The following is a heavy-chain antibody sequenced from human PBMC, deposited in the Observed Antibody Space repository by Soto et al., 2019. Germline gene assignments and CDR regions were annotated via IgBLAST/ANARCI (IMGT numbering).Heavy chain of an antibody. CDR1: GYTFTSYG. V-gene: IGHV1-18*01. CDR2: ISAHNGNT. Sequence: QVHLVQSGAEVKKPGASVKVSCKGSGYTFTSYGITWVRQAPGQGLEWMGWISAHNGNTDYAQKLQGRVTVTRDTSTSTAYMELRSLRSDVTAVYYFARGRYGDYWGQGALVTVSS. D-gene: IGHD1-1*01. CDR3: ARGRYGDY. J-gene: IGHJ4*02.